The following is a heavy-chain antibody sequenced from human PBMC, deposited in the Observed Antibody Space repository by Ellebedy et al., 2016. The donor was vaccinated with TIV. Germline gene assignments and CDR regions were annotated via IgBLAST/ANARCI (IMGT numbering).Heavy chain of an antibody. CDR2: ISGGVGNT. CDR3: AKGCGGSCYWEAY. CDR1: GFTFSNYV. V-gene: IGHV3-23*01. Sequence: PGGSLRLSCAASGFTFSNYVMSWVHQAPGKVLEWVSSISGGVGNTYYADAVKGRFTISRDNSKNTLYLQMNSLKAEDTALYYCAKGCGGSCYWEAYWGQGTLVTVSS. D-gene: IGHD2-15*01. J-gene: IGHJ4*02.